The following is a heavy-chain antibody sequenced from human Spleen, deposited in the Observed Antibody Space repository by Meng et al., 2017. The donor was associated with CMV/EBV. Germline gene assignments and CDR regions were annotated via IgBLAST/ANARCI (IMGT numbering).Heavy chain of an antibody. CDR1: GFTFSSYE. D-gene: IGHD6-25*01. CDR2: ISSSGSTI. V-gene: IGHV3-48*03. J-gene: IGHJ6*02. Sequence: GESLKISCAASGFTFSSYEMNWVRQAPGKGLEWVSYISSSGSTIYYADSVKGRITISRDNAENSLYLQMNGLRAEDTAIYYCARESSGSFVLDVWGQGTTVTVSS. CDR3: ARESSGSFVLDV.